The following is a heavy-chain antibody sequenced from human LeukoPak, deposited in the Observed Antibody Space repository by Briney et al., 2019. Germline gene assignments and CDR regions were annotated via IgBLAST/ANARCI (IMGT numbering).Heavy chain of an antibody. CDR1: GGSISSSSYY. V-gene: IGHV4-39*01. CDR2: IYYSGST. J-gene: IGHJ4*02. CDR3: ARHRIAVAALDY. D-gene: IGHD6-19*01. Sequence: SETLSLTCTVSGGSISSSSYYWGWIRQPPGKGLEWIGSIYYSGSTYYNPSLKSRVTISVDTSKNQFSLKLSSVTAADTAVYYCARHRIAVAALDYWGQGTLVTVSS.